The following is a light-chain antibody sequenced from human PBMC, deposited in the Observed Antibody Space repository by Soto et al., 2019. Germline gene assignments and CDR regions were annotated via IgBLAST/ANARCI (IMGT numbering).Light chain of an antibody. J-gene: IGKJ1*01. Sequence: GDRVTITCRASQSISTWLAWYQQKPGKAPKRLIYAASTLQSGVPSRFSGSGSGTAFTLTISSLQPEDFATYYCQQNYRAPPWTFGQGTKVDIK. CDR2: AAS. CDR3: QQNYRAPPWT. V-gene: IGKV1-12*01. CDR1: QSISTW.